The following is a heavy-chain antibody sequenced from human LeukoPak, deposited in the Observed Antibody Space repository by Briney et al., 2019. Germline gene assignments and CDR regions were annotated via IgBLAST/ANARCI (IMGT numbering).Heavy chain of an antibody. D-gene: IGHD2-2*02. V-gene: IGHV3-64D*06. CDR3: VKGGTIPGRPPGD. CDR2: ISSNGGST. CDR1: GFTFSSYA. J-gene: IGHJ4*02. Sequence: GGSLRLSCSASGFTFSSYAMHWVRQAPGKALEYISAISSNGGSTYYADSVKGRFTISRDNSKNTLYLQMSSLRAEDTAVYYCVKGGTIPGRPPGDWGQGTLVTVSS.